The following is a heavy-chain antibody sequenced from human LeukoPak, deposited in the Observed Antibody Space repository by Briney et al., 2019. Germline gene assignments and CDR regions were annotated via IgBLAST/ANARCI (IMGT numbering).Heavy chain of an antibody. D-gene: IGHD6-13*01. CDR3: AKSLGSSSWDYYYYYYMDV. J-gene: IGHJ6*03. CDR1: GFTFSSYG. Sequence: GGSLRLSRAASGFTFSSYGMHWVRQAPGKGLEWVAFIRYDGSNKYYADSVKGRFTISRDNSKNTLYLQMSSLRAEDTAVYYCAKSLGSSSWDYYYYYYMDVWGKGTTVTVSS. CDR2: IRYDGSNK. V-gene: IGHV3-30*02.